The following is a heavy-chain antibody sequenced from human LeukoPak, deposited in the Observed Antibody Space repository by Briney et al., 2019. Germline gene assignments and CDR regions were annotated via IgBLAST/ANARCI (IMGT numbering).Heavy chain of an antibody. D-gene: IGHD7-27*01. CDR2: IIPILGIA. V-gene: IGHV1-69*04. CDR3: AGWTNWGSDYYYYGMDV. Sequence: SVKVSCKASGGTFSSYAISWVRQAPGQGLEWMGGIIPILGIANYAQKFQGRVTITADKSTSTAYMELSSLRSEDTAVYYCAGWTNWGSDYYYYGMDVWGQGTTVTVSS. J-gene: IGHJ6*02. CDR1: GGTFSSYA.